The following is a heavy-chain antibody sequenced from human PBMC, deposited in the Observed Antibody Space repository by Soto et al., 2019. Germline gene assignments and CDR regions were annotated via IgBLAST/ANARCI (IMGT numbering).Heavy chain of an antibody. Sequence: QVQLQESGPGLVKPSQTLSLTCTVSGGSISSGDYYWSWIRQPPGKGLEWIGYIYHSGSTSYNPSLKSRVTISVNTSKNPFSLTPSSVPAADTPVSYCARERPDGARLAPWGQGTLVTVSS. D-gene: IGHD6-6*01. CDR2: IYHSGST. CDR1: GGSISSGDYY. V-gene: IGHV4-30-4*01. J-gene: IGHJ5*02. CDR3: ARERPDGARLAP.